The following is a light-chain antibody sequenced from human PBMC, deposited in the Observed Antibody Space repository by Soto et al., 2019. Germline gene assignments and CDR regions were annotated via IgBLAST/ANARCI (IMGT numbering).Light chain of an antibody. CDR2: SAS. Sequence: DIQMTQSPSSLSASVGDRLTITCRASQGIINYLAWYQQKPGKVPKLLMYSASTLQSGVLSRFSGSGSGTDFTLTISDLQPEDVATYYCQKYNSAPLTFGGGTKVEIK. J-gene: IGKJ4*01. CDR3: QKYNSAPLT. CDR1: QGIINY. V-gene: IGKV1-27*01.